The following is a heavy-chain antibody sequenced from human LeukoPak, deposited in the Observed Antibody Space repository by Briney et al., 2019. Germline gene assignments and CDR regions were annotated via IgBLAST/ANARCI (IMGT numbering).Heavy chain of an antibody. V-gene: IGHV3-30*02. CDR2: IRYDGSNK. D-gene: IGHD2-2*01. J-gene: IGHJ6*03. Sequence: GGSLRLSCAASGFTFSSYGMHWVRQAPGKGLEWVAFIRYDGSNKYYADSVKGRFTISRDNSKNTLYLQMNSLRAEDTAVYYCAKEGYCSSTSCYDYYYYYMDVWGKGTTVTISS. CDR3: AKEGYCSSTSCYDYYYYYMDV. CDR1: GFTFSSYG.